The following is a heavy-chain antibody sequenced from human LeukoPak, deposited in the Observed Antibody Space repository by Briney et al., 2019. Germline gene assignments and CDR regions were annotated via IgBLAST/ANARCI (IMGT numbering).Heavy chain of an antibody. D-gene: IGHD6-19*01. CDR3: ARDLKPSIAVVGIDAFDI. Sequence: PGGSLRLSCAASGFTFSSYWMSWVRQAPGKGLEWVANIKQDGSEKYYVDSVKGRFTISRDNAKNSLYLQMNSLRAEDTAVYYCARDLKPSIAVVGIDAFDIWGQGTMVTVSS. V-gene: IGHV3-7*01. CDR2: IKQDGSEK. CDR1: GFTFSSYW. J-gene: IGHJ3*02.